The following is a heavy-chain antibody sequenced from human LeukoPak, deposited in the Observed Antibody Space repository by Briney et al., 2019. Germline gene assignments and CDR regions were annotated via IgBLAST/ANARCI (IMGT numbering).Heavy chain of an antibody. Sequence: SETLSLTCTVSGGSISSGDYYWSWIRQPPGKGLEWIGYIYYSGSTYYNPSLKSRVTISVDTSKNQFSLKLSSVTAADTAVYYCARGILYSSNWYHAFDIWGQGTMVTVSS. CDR2: IYYSGST. CDR3: ARGILYSSNWYHAFDI. V-gene: IGHV4-30-4*01. D-gene: IGHD6-13*01. CDR1: GGSISSGDYY. J-gene: IGHJ3*02.